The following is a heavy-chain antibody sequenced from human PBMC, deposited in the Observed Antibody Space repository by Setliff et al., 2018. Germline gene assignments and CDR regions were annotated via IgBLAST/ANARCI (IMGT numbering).Heavy chain of an antibody. CDR1: GFSLSNARMG. CDR3: AQYYYDSSAYYPFLY. Sequence: SGPTLVNPTETLTLTCTVSGFSLSNARMGVSWIRQPPGKTLEWLAHIFSNDEKSYSTSLESRLTISKDTSKSQVVLTMTNMDPADTATYYCAQYYYDSSAYYPFLYWGQGMLVTVSS. J-gene: IGHJ4*02. V-gene: IGHV2-26*01. D-gene: IGHD3-22*01. CDR2: IFSNDEK.